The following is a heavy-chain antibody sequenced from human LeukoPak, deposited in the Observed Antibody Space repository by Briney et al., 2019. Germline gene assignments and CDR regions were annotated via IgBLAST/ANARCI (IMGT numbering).Heavy chain of an antibody. J-gene: IGHJ4*02. CDR2: ISSNGEST. CDR3: AKGSGTYQGPFDH. CDR1: GFTFSSYG. V-gene: IGHV3-20*04. Sequence: GGSLRLSCAASGFTFSSYGMSWVRQAPGKGLQWVSGISSNGESTGYADSVKGRFTISRDNAKNSLYLQMNFLRTEDKALYYCAKGSGTYQGPFDHWGQGILVTVSS. D-gene: IGHD1-1*01.